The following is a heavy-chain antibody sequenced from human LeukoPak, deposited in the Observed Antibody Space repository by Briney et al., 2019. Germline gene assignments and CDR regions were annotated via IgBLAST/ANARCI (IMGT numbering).Heavy chain of an antibody. Sequence: ASVKVSCKASGYTFTSYAMHWGRQAPGQRPEWMGWINAGNGITKYSQKFQGRVTITRDTSTSTVYMALSSPRSEHTGENYCSRTDYGDYPDIWGQGTMVTVSS. CDR1: GYTFTSYA. D-gene: IGHD4-17*01. V-gene: IGHV1-3*01. CDR3: SRTDYGDYPDI. J-gene: IGHJ3*02. CDR2: INAGNGIT.